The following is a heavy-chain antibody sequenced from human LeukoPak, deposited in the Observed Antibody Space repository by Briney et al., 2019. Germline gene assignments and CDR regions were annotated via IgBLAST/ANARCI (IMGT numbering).Heavy chain of an antibody. D-gene: IGHD3-10*01. Sequence: PGGSLRLSCAASGFTFSSYAMNWVRQAPGKGLEWFSYISSSGSTIYYADSVKGRFTISRDNAKNSLYLQMNSLRAEDTAVYYCARVPPARYGSGSYTDYWGQGTLVTVSS. J-gene: IGHJ4*02. CDR3: ARVPPARYGSGSYTDY. V-gene: IGHV3-48*04. CDR2: ISSSGSTI. CDR1: GFTFSSYA.